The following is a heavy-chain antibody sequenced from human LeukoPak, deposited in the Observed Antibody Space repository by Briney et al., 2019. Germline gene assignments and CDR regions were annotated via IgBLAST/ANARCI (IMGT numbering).Heavy chain of an antibody. V-gene: IGHV3-30*03. CDR1: RFTFSSYG. CDR3: ARDGDSGSYRWEAFDI. D-gene: IGHD1-26*01. CDR2: ISYDGSNK. J-gene: IGHJ3*02. Sequence: GGSLRLSCAASRFTFSSYGMHWVRQAPGKGLEWVAIISYDGSNKYYADSVKGRFTISRDTSKYTLYLHMNSLRAEDTAVYYCARDGDSGSYRWEAFDIWGQGTMVTVSS.